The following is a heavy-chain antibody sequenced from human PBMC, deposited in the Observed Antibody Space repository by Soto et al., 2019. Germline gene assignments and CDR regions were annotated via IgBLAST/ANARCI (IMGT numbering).Heavy chain of an antibody. Sequence: SETLSLTCTVSGGSISNYYWTWIRQPPGKGLEWIGYIWYSGTTNYNPSLKSRVTISVDRSKNQFSLKLSSVTAADTAVYYCARGMTTVTTLDYWGQGTLVTVSS. CDR1: GGSISNYY. V-gene: IGHV4-59*12. D-gene: IGHD4-4*01. CDR2: IWYSGTT. J-gene: IGHJ4*02. CDR3: ARGMTTVTTLDY.